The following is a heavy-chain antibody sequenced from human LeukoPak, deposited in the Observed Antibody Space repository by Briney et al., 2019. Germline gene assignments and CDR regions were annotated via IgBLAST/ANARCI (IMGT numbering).Heavy chain of an antibody. CDR3: ATQNQPSVTTSLDY. D-gene: IGHD4-17*01. CDR2: ISSNGAST. J-gene: IGHJ4*02. V-gene: IGHV3-64*02. Sequence: PGGSLRLSCAASGFTFSIYAMYWVRQAPGKGLEYVSAISSNGASTYYADSVKGRFTISRDNSKNTVSLQMGSLRTEDMAVYYCATQNQPSVTTSLDYWGQGTLVTVSS. CDR1: GFTFSIYA.